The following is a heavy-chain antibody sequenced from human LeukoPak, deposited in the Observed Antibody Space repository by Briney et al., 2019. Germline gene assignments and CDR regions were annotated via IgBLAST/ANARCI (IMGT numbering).Heavy chain of an antibody. Sequence: GGSLRLSCAASGFIFGSYNMNWVRQAPGKGLEWISYISSSSRTIFYADSVKGRFTVSRDNVKNFLYLQMNSLRAEDTAVYYCAKGLDYWGQGTLVTVSS. V-gene: IGHV3-48*01. CDR2: ISSSSRTI. D-gene: IGHD2-21*01. CDR3: AKGLDY. J-gene: IGHJ4*02. CDR1: GFIFGSYN.